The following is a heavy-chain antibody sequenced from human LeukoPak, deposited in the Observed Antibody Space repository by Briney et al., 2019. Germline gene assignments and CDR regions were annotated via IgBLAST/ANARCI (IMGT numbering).Heavy chain of an antibody. V-gene: IGHV3-66*01. CDR1: GFTVSSKY. CDR2: ILSGGDT. CDR3: ARSTGGSWYGDY. D-gene: IGHD6-13*01. J-gene: IGHJ4*02. Sequence: GGSLRLSCAASGFTVSSKYMSWVRQAPGKGLEWVSVILSGGDTYYADSVKGRFTISRDNPKNTLYLQMNTLRAEDTAVYYCARSTGGSWYGDYWGQGTLVTVSS.